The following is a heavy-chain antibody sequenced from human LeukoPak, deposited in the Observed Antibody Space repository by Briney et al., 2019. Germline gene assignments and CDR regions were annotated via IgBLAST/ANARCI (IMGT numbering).Heavy chain of an antibody. CDR1: RFTFSDYG. CDR2: IKQDGSEK. J-gene: IGHJ4*02. Sequence: GGSLRLSCAASRFTFSDYGMHWVRQAPGKGLEWVANIKQDGSEKNYVDSVKGRFTVSRDNAKNSLYLQMNRLRAEDTAVYYCARVGGSYGDQAGDNWGQGTLVTVSS. CDR3: ARVGGSYGDQAGDN. D-gene: IGHD4-17*01. V-gene: IGHV3-7*01.